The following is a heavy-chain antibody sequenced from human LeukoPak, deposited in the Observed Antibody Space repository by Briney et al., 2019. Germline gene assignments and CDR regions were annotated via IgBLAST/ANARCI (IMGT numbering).Heavy chain of an antibody. V-gene: IGHV3-53*01. J-gene: IGHJ6*02. D-gene: IGHD3-3*01. CDR2: IYSGGST. CDR1: GFTVSSNY. CDR3: ARGPLTRDFWSGYKRYYYYGMDV. Sequence: GGSLRLSCAASGFTVSSNYMSWVRQAPGKGLEWVSVIYSGGSTYYADSVKGRFTISRDNSKNTLYLQMNSLRAEDTAVYYCARGPLTRDFWSGYKRYYYYGMDVWGQGTTVTVSS.